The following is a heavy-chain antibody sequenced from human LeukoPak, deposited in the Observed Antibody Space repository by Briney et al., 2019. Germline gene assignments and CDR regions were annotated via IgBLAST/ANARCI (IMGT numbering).Heavy chain of an antibody. D-gene: IGHD6-13*01. CDR2: ISAYNGNT. CDR3: ARDETLYSSSWYDY. V-gene: IGHV1-18*01. CDR1: GGTFSSYA. J-gene: IGHJ4*02. Sequence: ASVEVSCKASGGTFSSYAISWVRQAPGQGLEWMGWISAYNGNTNYAQKLQGRVTMTTDTSTSTAYMELRSLRSDDTAVYYCARDETLYSSSWYDYWGQGTLVTVSS.